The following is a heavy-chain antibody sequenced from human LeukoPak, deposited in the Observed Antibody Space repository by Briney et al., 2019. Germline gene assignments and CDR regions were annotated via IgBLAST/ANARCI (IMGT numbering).Heavy chain of an antibody. CDR2: IDYSGST. J-gene: IGHJ4*02. V-gene: IGHV4-59*01. CDR1: GAFISSYY. Sequence: SETLSLTCTVSGAFISSYYWSWVRQPPGKGLEWIGYIDYSGSTNYNPSLKSRVSISVDTSKNQFSLKLSSVTAADTAVYYCARHYYSDPFDYWGQGTLVTVSS. CDR3: ARHYYSDPFDY. D-gene: IGHD4-17*01.